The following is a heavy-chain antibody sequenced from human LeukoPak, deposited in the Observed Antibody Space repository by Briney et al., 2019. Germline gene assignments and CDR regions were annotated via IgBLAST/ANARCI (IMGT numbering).Heavy chain of an antibody. CDR1: GFSVRSNY. CDR3: ARHHEGSNYLS. J-gene: IGHJ5*02. D-gene: IGHD3-10*01. CDR2: LHTGGNT. V-gene: IGHV3-53*01. Sequence: GGSLRLSCAASGFSVRSNYMNWVRQAPGKGLEWVSVLHTGGNTYYADSVKGRFTISRDNSKNTLYLQMNSLRAEDTAVYYCARHHEGSNYLSWGQGTLVTVSS.